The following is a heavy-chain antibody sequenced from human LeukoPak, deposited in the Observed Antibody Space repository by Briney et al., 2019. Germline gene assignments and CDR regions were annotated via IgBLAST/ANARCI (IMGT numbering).Heavy chain of an antibody. CDR1: GGSISSYY. J-gene: IGHJ4*02. Sequence: SETLSLTCTVSGGSISSYYWSWIRQPPGKGLEWIGYIYYSGSTNYNPSLKSRVTISVDTSKNQFPLKLSSVTAADTAVYYCARTTKRYFDWLLEFDYWGQGTLVTVSS. CDR2: IYYSGST. D-gene: IGHD3-9*01. V-gene: IGHV4-59*01. CDR3: ARTTKRYFDWLLEFDY.